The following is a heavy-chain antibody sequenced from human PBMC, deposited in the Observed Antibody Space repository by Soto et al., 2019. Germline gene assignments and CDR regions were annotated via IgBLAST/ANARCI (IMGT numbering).Heavy chain of an antibody. CDR2: INAGNGNT. V-gene: IGHV1-3*01. CDR1: GYTFTSYA. J-gene: IGHJ5*02. CDR3: VRFDRSKLYYSPNNEFDT. D-gene: IGHD3-9*01. Sequence: ASAKVSCKVSGYTFTSYAIHWARQAPRQRIEWMGWINAGNGNTKYSQKFPGRVTINRATTASTAYMSLSSSRSEDSVVLYCVRFDRSKLYYSPNNEFDTLGQRNLVTVSS.